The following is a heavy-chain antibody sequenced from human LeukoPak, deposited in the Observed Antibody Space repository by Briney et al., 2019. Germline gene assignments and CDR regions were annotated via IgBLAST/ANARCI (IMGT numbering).Heavy chain of an antibody. CDR2: IRAGGDTT. D-gene: IGHD4-17*01. J-gene: IGHJ3*01. CDR1: GLTVNNDY. Sequence: GGSLRLSCAASGLTVNNDYMSWVRQAPGKGLEWVSAIRAGGDTTVYADAVRGRFTISRDNSNNALYLQMNELRADDTAVYYCARDPNGDYIGAFDFWGQGTMVTVSS. V-gene: IGHV3-23*01. CDR3: ARDPNGDYIGAFDF.